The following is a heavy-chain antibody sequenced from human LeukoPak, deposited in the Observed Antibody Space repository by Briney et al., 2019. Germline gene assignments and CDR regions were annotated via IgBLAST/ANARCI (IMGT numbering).Heavy chain of an antibody. D-gene: IGHD3-22*01. Sequence: GGSLRLSCAASGFTFSSYVMHWVRQAPGKGLEWVAVIGYDGSNKFYADSVKGRFTISRDNSKSTLFLQMNSLRAEDTAVYYCARDRSQYYYGSSGYGDFDYWGQGTLVTVSS. J-gene: IGHJ4*02. V-gene: IGHV3-33*08. CDR1: GFTFSSYV. CDR2: IGYDGSNK. CDR3: ARDRSQYYYGSSGYGDFDY.